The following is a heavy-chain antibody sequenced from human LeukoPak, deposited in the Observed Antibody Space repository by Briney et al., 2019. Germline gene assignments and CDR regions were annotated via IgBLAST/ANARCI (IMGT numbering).Heavy chain of an antibody. CDR2: IFPGDSDT. Sequence: GESLKISSKGSGYIFTNYWIVWVRQMSGKGLEWMGIIFPGDSDTRNSPSFQGQATISADKSISTAYLQWSSLKASEIAMHYCARGAGYSVPNGFEPWGEGALVTVSS. V-gene: IGHV5-51*01. J-gene: IGHJ5*02. CDR1: GYIFTNYW. D-gene: IGHD3-9*01. CDR3: ARGAGYSVPNGFEP.